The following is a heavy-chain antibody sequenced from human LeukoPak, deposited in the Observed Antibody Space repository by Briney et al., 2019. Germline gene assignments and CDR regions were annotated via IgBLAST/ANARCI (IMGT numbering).Heavy chain of an antibody. Sequence: SQTLSLTCTVSGGSISSYYWSWIRQPPGKGLEWIGYIYYSGSTNYNPSLKSRVTISVDTSKNQFSLKLSSVTAADTAVYYCARHVDTDGRAFDIWGQGTMVTVSS. V-gene: IGHV4-59*08. J-gene: IGHJ3*02. D-gene: IGHD5-18*01. CDR1: GGSISSYY. CDR3: ARHVDTDGRAFDI. CDR2: IYYSGST.